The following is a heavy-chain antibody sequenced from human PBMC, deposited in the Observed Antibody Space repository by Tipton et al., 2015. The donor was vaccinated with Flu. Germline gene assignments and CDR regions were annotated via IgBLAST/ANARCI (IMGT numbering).Heavy chain of an antibody. D-gene: IGHD4-11*01. Sequence: TLSLTCAVSGYSIRSSDYYWGWIRQPPGKGLEWIGNIFHSGKSYHNPSLKSRVTMSIETSKNQFSLKLSSVTAADTAVYYCARRDYSNCVSGPKNWFDSWGQRALFIVSS. CDR1: GYSIRSSDYY. CDR2: IFHSGKS. V-gene: IGHV4-38-2*01. CDR3: ARRDYSNCVSGPKNWFDS. J-gene: IGHJ5*01.